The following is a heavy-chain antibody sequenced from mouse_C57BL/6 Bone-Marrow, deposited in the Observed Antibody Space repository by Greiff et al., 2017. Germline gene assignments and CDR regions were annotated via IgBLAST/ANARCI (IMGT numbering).Heavy chain of an antibody. CDR3: TTAYYSSLEWYFDV. V-gene: IGHV14-4*01. D-gene: IGHD2-5*01. J-gene: IGHJ1*03. Sequence: VQLQQSGAELVRPGASVKLSCTASGFNIKDDYMHWVKQRPEQGLEWIGWIDPENGDTEYASKFPGKATITADTSSNTAYLKLSSLTSEDTAFYYCTTAYYSSLEWYFDVWGTGTTVTVSS. CDR2: IDPENGDT. CDR1: GFNIKDDY.